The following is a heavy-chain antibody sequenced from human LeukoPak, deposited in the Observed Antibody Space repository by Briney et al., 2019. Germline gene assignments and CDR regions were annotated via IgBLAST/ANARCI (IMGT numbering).Heavy chain of an antibody. J-gene: IGHJ6*02. CDR3: ARDEEPNYYYYGMDV. CDR1: GGSLSSSSYY. V-gene: IGHV4-39*02. Sequence: SETLSLTCTVSGGSLSSSSYYWGWIRQPPGKGLEWIGSIYYSGSTYYNPSLKSRVTISVDTSKNQFSLKLSSVTAADTAVYYCARDEEPNYYYYGMDVWGQGTTVTVSS. D-gene: IGHD1-26*01. CDR2: IYYSGST.